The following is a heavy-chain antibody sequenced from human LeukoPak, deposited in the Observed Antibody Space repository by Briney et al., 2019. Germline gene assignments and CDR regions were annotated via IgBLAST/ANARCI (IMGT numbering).Heavy chain of an antibody. CDR2: INHSGST. V-gene: IGHV4-34*01. D-gene: IGHD3-10*01. CDR1: GGSFSGYY. Sequence: SETLSLTCAVYGGSFSGYYWSWIRQPPGKGLEWIGEINHSGSTNYNPSLKSRVTISVDTSKNQFSLKLSSVTAADTAVYYCARHVRKVRGPPIRYFDYWGQGTLVTVSS. J-gene: IGHJ4*02. CDR3: ARHVRKVRGPPIRYFDY.